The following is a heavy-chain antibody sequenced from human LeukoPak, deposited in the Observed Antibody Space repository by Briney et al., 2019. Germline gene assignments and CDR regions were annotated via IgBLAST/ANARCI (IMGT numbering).Heavy chain of an antibody. D-gene: IGHD5-18*01. CDR1: GFTFSSYA. CDR2: ISGSGITT. Sequence: GGSLRLSCAASGFTFSSYAMTWVRQAPGKGLEWVSAISGSGITTNYADSVKGRFTISRDNSKNTLYLQMTSLRAEDTAVYYCAKDRGNSYGHFDYWGQGTLFTVSS. V-gene: IGHV3-23*01. CDR3: AKDRGNSYGHFDY. J-gene: IGHJ4*02.